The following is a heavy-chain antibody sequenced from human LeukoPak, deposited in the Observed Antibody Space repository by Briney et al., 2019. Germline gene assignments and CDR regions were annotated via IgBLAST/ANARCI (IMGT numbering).Heavy chain of an antibody. CDR1: GFTISSYA. J-gene: IGHJ5*02. Sequence: SGGSLRLSCAASGFTISSYAMHWVRQAPGKGLEWVAVISYDGSNKYYADSVKGRFTISRDNSKNTLYLQMNSLRAEDTAVYYCARDAGQMTTQNHWGQGTLVTVSS. CDR3: ARDAGQMTTQNH. D-gene: IGHD4-11*01. CDR2: ISYDGSNK. V-gene: IGHV3-30*04.